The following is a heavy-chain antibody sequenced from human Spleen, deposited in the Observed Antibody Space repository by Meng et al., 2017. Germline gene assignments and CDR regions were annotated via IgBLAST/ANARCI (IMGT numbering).Heavy chain of an antibody. D-gene: IGHD4-17*01. Sequence: GESLKTSCAASRFTFSSYTMNWVRQAPGKGLEWVSSISTTSRYIYYADSLKGRFTISRDNAKNSLYLQMNSLRAEDTALYYCARSTVTTFYSYYFDNWGQGTLVTVSS. CDR1: RFTFSSYT. J-gene: IGHJ4*02. CDR3: ARSTVTTFYSYYFDN. V-gene: IGHV3-21*04. CDR2: ISTTSRYI.